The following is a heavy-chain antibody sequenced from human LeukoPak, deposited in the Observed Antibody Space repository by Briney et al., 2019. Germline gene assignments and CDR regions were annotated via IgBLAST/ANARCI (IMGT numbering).Heavy chain of an antibody. CDR3: ARALSDTSGYELAY. CDR1: GGTFSSYT. J-gene: IGHJ4*02. D-gene: IGHD3-22*01. Sequence: ASVKVSCKASGGTFSSYTISWVRQAPGQGLEWMGRIIPILGIANYAQKFQGRVTITADKSTSTAYMELSSLRSEDTAVYYCARALSDTSGYELAYWGQGTLVTVSS. V-gene: IGHV1-69*02. CDR2: IIPILGIA.